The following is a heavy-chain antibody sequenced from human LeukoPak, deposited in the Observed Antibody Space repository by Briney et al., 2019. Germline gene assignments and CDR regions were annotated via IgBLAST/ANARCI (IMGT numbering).Heavy chain of an antibody. V-gene: IGHV3-30*02. CDR1: GFTFSSYG. CDR2: IRYDGSNK. D-gene: IGHD3-22*01. Sequence: GSLRLSCAASGFTFSSYGMHWVRQAPGKGLEWVAFIRYDGSNKYYADSVKGRFTISRDNSKNTLYLQMNSLRAEDTAVYYCAKLRGDYYDSSGYPDYWGQGTLVTVSS. CDR3: AKLRGDYYDSSGYPDY. J-gene: IGHJ4*02.